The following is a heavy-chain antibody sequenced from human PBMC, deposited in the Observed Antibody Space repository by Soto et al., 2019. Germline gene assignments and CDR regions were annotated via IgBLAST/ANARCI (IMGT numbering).Heavy chain of an antibody. CDR1: GGSITSYY. V-gene: IGHV4-59*08. J-gene: IGHJ4*02. CDR2: VFYSGTT. D-gene: IGHD6-19*01. CDR3: ATFVAGAGPDLAVFEY. Sequence: QVQLQESGPGLVKPSETLSLTCTVSGGSITSYYWNWIRQSPGKGLEWIGWVFYSGTTNYNPSLKSRTTISLDTSRHQFSLKPTSATAADTAVYYCATFVAGAGPDLAVFEYWGQGTLVTVSS.